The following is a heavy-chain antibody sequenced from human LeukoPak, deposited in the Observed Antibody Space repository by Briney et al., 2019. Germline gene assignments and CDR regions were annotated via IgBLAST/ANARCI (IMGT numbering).Heavy chain of an antibody. V-gene: IGHV3-30*02. D-gene: IGHD2-15*01. J-gene: IGHJ4*02. CDR3: AKDRRGSCNAGSCYCCDY. Sequence: PGGSLRLSCTASEFTFNSYGMHWVRQAPGKGLEWVAFIRFDGSDEHYADSVKGRFTISRDNSKNTLYPQMNSLRAEDTAVYYCAKDRRGSCNAGSCYCCDYWGRGALVTVSS. CDR1: EFTFNSYG. CDR2: IRFDGSDE.